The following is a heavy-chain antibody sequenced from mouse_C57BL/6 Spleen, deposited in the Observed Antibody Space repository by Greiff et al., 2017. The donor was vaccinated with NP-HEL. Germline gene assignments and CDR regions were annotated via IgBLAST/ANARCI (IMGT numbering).Heavy chain of an antibody. Sequence: VQLQQSGAELARPGASVKLSCKASGYTFTSYGISWVKQRPGQGLEWIGEIYPRSGNTYYNEKFKGKATLTADKSSSTAYMELRSLTSEDSAVYFCAREAYDYEGAMDYWGQGTTVTVSS. V-gene: IGHV1-81*01. J-gene: IGHJ4*01. CDR1: GYTFTSYG. CDR3: AREAYDYEGAMDY. CDR2: IYPRSGNT. D-gene: IGHD1-1*01.